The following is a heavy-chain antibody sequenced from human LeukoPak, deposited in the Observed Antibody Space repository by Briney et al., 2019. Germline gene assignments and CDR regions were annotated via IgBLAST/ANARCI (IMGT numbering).Heavy chain of an antibody. D-gene: IGHD3-9*01. CDR1: GGSISSSSYY. CDR3: ASFTIFYSDAFDI. Sequence: SETLSLTCTVSGGSISSSSYYWGWIRQPPGKGLEWIGSIYYSGSTYYNPSLKSRVTISVDTSKNQFSLKLSSVTAADTAVYYCASFTIFYSDAFDIWGQGTMVTVSS. CDR2: IYYSGST. J-gene: IGHJ3*02. V-gene: IGHV4-39*07.